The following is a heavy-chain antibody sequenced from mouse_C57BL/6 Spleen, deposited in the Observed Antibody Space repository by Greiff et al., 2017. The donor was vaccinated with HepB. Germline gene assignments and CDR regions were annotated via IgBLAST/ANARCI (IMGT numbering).Heavy chain of an antibody. CDR3: ARSGRWSPDY. V-gene: IGHV1-69*01. J-gene: IGHJ2*01. D-gene: IGHD2-3*01. Sequence: QVQLQQPGAELVMPGASVKLSCKASGYTFTSYWMHWVKQRPGQGLEWIGEIDPSDSYTNYNQKFKGKSTLTVDKSSSTAYMQLSSLTSEDSAVYYCARSGRWSPDYWGQGTTLTVSS. CDR1: GYTFTSYW. CDR2: IDPSDSYT.